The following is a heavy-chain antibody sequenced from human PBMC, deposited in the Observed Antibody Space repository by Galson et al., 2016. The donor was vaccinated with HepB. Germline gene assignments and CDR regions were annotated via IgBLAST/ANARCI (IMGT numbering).Heavy chain of an antibody. J-gene: IGHJ4*02. CDR1: GFTFTSSA. CDR2: IVVGSGNT. CDR3: AADKDYTTQNYFDY. V-gene: IGHV1-58*01. D-gene: IGHD4-11*01. Sequence: SVKVSCKASGFTFTSSAVQWVRQARGQHLEWIGWIVVGSGNTNYAQKFQERVTFTRDMSTSTAYMELSSLRSEDTAVYYCAADKDYTTQNYFDYWGQGTLVAVSS.